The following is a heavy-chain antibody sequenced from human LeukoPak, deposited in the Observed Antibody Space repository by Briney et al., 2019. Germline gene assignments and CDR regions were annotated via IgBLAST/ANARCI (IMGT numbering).Heavy chain of an antibody. V-gene: IGHV4-34*01. CDR2: INPSGST. Sequence: SETLSLTCAVYGGSFSGYHWTWIRQSPGRGLEWIGDINPSGSTYYNPSLKSRLTISVDTSKNQFSLKLRSVTAADTAVYYCARGRHDITMIVVVMTSVSYYLDVWGKGTTVTVS. CDR3: ARGRHDITMIVVVMTSVSYYLDV. D-gene: IGHD3-22*01. CDR1: GGSFSGYH. J-gene: IGHJ6*03.